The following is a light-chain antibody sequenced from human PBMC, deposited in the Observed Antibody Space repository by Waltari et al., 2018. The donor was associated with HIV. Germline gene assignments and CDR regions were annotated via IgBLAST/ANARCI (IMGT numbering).Light chain of an antibody. J-gene: IGLJ3*02. CDR1: SSNIGADY. Sequence: QSALTQPPSTSGTPGQTVTIPRSGSSSNIGADYVPWYQQLPGTAPKLLIYRNSQRPSGVRDRFSGSKSGTSASLAINDLRSEDEAEYHCAAWDDSLSGWVFGGGTNLTVL. CDR2: RNS. V-gene: IGLV1-47*01. CDR3: AAWDDSLSGWV.